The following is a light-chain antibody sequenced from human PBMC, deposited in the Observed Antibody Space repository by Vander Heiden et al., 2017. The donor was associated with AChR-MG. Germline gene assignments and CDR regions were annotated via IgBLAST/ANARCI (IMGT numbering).Light chain of an antibody. V-gene: IGLV1-40*01. Sequence: QSVLTQPPSVSGAPGQRVTISCTGSSSNIGAGYDVHWYQQLPGTAPKLLIYGNSNRPSGVPDRFSGSKSGTSASLAITGLQAEDEADYDGQSYDSSLSGSVVFGGGTKLTV. J-gene: IGLJ2*01. CDR1: SSNIGAGYD. CDR2: GNS. CDR3: QSYDSSLSGSVV.